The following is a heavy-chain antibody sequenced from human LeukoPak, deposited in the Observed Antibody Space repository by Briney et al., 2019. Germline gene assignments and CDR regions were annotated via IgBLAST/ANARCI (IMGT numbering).Heavy chain of an antibody. CDR1: GSSFSGYY. CDR2: INHSGST. Sequence: PSETLSLTCGVYGSSFSGYYWSWIRQPPGKGLEWIGEINHSGSTNYNASLKSRVTISVDTSRKQFSLKLSSGTAADSAMYYCAREPGWTIAARPFDYCGQGTLVTVSS. V-gene: IGHV4-34*01. J-gene: IGHJ4*02. CDR3: AREPGWTIAARPFDY. D-gene: IGHD6-6*01.